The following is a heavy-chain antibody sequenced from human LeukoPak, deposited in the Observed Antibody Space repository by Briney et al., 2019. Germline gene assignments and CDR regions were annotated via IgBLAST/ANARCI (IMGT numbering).Heavy chain of an antibody. V-gene: IGHV3-11*04. CDR1: GFTFSDYY. D-gene: IGHD6-13*01. J-gene: IGHJ4*02. CDR3: ASGGYSSSWPLDY. CDR2: ISSSGSTI. Sequence: TGGSLRLSCAASGFTFSDYYMSWIRQAPGKGLEWVSYISSSGSTIYYADSVKGRFTISRDNAKNSLYLQMNSLRAEDTAVYYCASGGYSSSWPLDYWGQGTLVTVSS.